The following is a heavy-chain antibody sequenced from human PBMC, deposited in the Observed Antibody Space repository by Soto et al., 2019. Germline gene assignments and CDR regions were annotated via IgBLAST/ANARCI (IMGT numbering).Heavy chain of an antibody. D-gene: IGHD3-16*02. CDR1: GGSIGSYY. J-gene: IGHJ3*01. V-gene: IGHV4-59*08. CDR3: ARLYGLDAFDF. Sequence: SETLSLTCTVSGGSIGSYYWSWIRQPPGKGLEWIGYIFYSGSTNYNPSLKSRVTISVDTSKNQFSLKLSSVTAADTAVYYCARLYGLDAFDFWGQGTMVTVSS. CDR2: IFYSGST.